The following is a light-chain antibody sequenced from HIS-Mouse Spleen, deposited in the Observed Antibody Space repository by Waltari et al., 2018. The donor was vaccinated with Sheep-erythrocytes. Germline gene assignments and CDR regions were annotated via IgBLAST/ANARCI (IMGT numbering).Light chain of an antibody. CDR2: GGS. V-gene: IGLV2-14*02. CDR1: SSDVGSYNL. Sequence: QFALTQPASVSGSPGQSITISCTGTSSDVGSYNLVSWYQQHPGKAPKLMIYGGSKRPSGVSNRFSGSNSGNTATLTISWTQAMDEADYYCQAWDSSTAVFGGGTKLTVL. J-gene: IGLJ2*01. CDR3: QAWDSSTAV.